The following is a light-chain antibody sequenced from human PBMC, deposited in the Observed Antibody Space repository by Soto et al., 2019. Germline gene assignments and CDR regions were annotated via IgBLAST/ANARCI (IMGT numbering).Light chain of an antibody. J-gene: IGKJ4*01. V-gene: IGKV2-28*01. Sequence: EIVMTQSPLSRPVTPGEPASISCSSSQSLLYTNGDNYLNWYVQKPGQSPQLLIYLGSFRASGVPDRFSGSGSGTDFTLRISEVEAEDVGVYYCMQALQTPLTFGGGTKVEIK. CDR1: QSLLYTNGDNY. CDR3: MQALQTPLT. CDR2: LGS.